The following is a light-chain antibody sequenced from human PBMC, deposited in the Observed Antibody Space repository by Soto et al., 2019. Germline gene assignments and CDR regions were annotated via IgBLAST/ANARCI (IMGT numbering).Light chain of an antibody. J-gene: IGKJ5*01. CDR3: QQYSNWPPIT. Sequence: ETMMTQSPDTLSVSLGERATLSCRASQSLRSSLAWYQQKPGQAPSLLIYDTSTRATGIPARFSGSGSGTEFTLTISSLQSEDFAVYYCQQYSNWPPITFGQGTRLEI. V-gene: IGKV3-15*01. CDR1: QSLRSS. CDR2: DTS.